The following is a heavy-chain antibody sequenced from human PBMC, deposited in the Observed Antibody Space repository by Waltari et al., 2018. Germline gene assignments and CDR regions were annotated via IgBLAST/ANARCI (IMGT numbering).Heavy chain of an antibody. V-gene: IGHV4-39*01. CDR3: ARHQELWFNY. CDR2: IYSRVRT. D-gene: IGHD5-18*01. J-gene: IGHJ4*02. Sequence: QLQLQESGPGLVKPSETLSLTCTVSGGSISSSSYYWGWIRQPPGKGLGWIGSIYSRVRTFSSPSLKRLSTISGDTSKNQFSLMLSSVTAADTAVYYCARHQELWFNYWGQGTLVTVSS. CDR1: GGSISSSSYY.